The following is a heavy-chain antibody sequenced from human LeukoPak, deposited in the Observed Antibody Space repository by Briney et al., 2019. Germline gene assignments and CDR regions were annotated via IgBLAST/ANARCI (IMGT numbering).Heavy chain of an antibody. J-gene: IGHJ5*02. V-gene: IGHV1-69*13. CDR3: ARGREAAAGTGNWFDP. Sequence: SVKVSCKASGYTFTSYGISWVRQAPGQGHEWMGGIIPIFGTANYAQKFQGRVTIAADESTSTAYMELSSLRSEDTAVYYCARGREAAAGTGNWFDPWGQGTLVTVSS. D-gene: IGHD6-13*01. CDR1: GYTFTSYG. CDR2: IIPIFGTA.